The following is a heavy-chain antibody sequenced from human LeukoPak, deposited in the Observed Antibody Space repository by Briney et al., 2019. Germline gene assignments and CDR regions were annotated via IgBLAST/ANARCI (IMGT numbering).Heavy chain of an antibody. V-gene: IGHV4-59*01. CDR1: GGSISSYY. J-gene: IGHJ5*02. CDR2: IYYSGST. CDR3: ARADYSSGWNDWFDP. D-gene: IGHD6-19*01. Sequence: SETLSLTRTVSGGSISSYYWSWIRQPPGKGLEWIGYIYYSGSTIYNPSLKSRVAISVDTSKNQFSLKLSSVTAADTAVYYCARADYSSGWNDWFDPWGQGTLVTVSS.